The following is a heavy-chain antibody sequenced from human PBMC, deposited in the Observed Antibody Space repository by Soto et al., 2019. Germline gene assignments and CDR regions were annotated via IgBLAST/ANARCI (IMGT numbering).Heavy chain of an antibody. D-gene: IGHD5-12*01. J-gene: IGHJ6*03. V-gene: IGHV1-2*04. CDR3: ARESGGATATLDYYYFYMDV. CDR1: GDSFNDYY. Sequence: QVQLVQSGAEVRKPGASVTVSCRSSGDSFNDYYIPWVRQAPGQGLEWMGWINPNGGVTKYAQKFQGWVSMTRDTSIRTVYMQLSRLRSDDTAVYHCARESGGATATLDYYYFYMDVWGTGTTVTVSS. CDR2: INPNGGVT.